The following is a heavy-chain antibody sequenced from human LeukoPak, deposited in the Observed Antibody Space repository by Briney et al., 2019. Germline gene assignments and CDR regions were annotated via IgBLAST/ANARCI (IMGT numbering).Heavy chain of an antibody. V-gene: IGHV1-2*02. CDR1: GYTFTGYY. CDR3: ATRSTDSGSYSPLDY. Sequence: GASVKVSCKASGYTFTGYYMHWVRQAPGQGLEWMGWINPNSGGTNYAQKFQGRVTMTRGTSISTAYMELSRLRSDDTAVYYCATRSTDSGSYSPLDYWGQGTLVTVSS. D-gene: IGHD1-26*01. CDR2: INPNSGGT. J-gene: IGHJ4*02.